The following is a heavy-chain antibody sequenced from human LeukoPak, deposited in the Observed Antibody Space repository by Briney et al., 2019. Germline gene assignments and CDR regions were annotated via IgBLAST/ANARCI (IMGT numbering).Heavy chain of an antibody. D-gene: IGHD4-11*01. V-gene: IGHV3-23*01. CDR3: AKAGDYSYFAY. CDR1: GFTFTYYA. Sequence: GGSLRLSCAASGFTFTYYAMNWVRQAPGKGLEWVSAISGSDGSTYYADSVKGRFTISRDNSKNTLYLQMNSLRAEDTAIYYCAKAGDYSYFAYWAQGTLVTVSS. CDR2: ISGSDGST. J-gene: IGHJ4*02.